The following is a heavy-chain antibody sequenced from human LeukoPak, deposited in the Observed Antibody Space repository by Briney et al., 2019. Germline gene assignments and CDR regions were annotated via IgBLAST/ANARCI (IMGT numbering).Heavy chain of an antibody. Sequence: GDSLKISCKGSGYNFGNYWIGWVRQMPGKGLEWMGIIYPGDSNMRYSPPFQGQATISADRSISTAYLQWSSLKASDTAMYYCARQLSGSYPFDSWGQGTLVTVSS. J-gene: IGHJ4*02. CDR3: ARQLSGSYPFDS. D-gene: IGHD1-26*01. CDR1: GYNFGNYW. V-gene: IGHV5-51*01. CDR2: IYPGDSNM.